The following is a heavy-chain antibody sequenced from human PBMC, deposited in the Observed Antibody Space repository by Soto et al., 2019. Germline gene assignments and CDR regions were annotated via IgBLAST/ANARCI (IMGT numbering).Heavy chain of an antibody. CDR1: GGTFSSYA. J-gene: IGHJ5*02. D-gene: IGHD3-3*01. Sequence: QVQLVQSGAEVKKPGSSVMVSCKASGGTFSSYAISWVRQAPGQGLEWMGGIIPIFGTANYAQKFQGRVTITGDRSTSTAYMELSSLRSEDTAVYYCARDLEAIFVVRGSINWFDPWGQGTLVTVSS. CDR3: ARDLEAIFVVRGSINWFDP. V-gene: IGHV1-69*12. CDR2: IIPIFGTA.